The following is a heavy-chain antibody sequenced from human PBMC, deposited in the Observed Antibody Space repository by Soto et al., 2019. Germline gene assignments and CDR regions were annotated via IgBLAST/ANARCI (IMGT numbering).Heavy chain of an antibody. J-gene: IGHJ4*02. CDR3: ARWRGAGYRYGIDY. V-gene: IGHV1-69*01. D-gene: IGHD5-18*01. CDR1: VGTFSIYA. CDR2: IIPIFGTA. Sequence: ASVXVSFKSSVGTFSIYAIIGVRQAPGQGLEWMGGIIPIFGTANYAQKFQGRVTITADESTSTAYMELSSLRSEDTAVYYCARWRGAGYRYGIDYWGQGTLVTVSS.